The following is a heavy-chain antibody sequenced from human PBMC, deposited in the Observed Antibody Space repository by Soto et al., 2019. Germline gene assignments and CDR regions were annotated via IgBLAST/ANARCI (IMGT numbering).Heavy chain of an antibody. Sequence: SSVKVSCKDSRGTLSRHAIQWVRPAPGQGLEWMGGVIPIFGTAKHAQKFQGRVTITADQSTSTAYMELSSMRSEDTAVYYCARVGKDGSGWLLFDYWAQGTLVPVSS. D-gene: IGHD6-13*01. V-gene: IGHV1-69*13. CDR3: ARVGKDGSGWLLFDY. J-gene: IGHJ4*02. CDR2: VIPIFGTA. CDR1: RGTLSRHA.